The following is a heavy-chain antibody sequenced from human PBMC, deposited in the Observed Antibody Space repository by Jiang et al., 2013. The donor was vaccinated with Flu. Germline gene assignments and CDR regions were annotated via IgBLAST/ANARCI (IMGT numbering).Heavy chain of an antibody. Sequence: SGAEVKKPGESLKISCKGSGYGFFGYWIGWVRQMPGKGLEWMGIIYPDDSQTKYSPSFQGQVSISADKSINTAYLQWSSLKASDTAMYYCARYGAGHAGHFLDYWGRGTLVTVSS. D-gene: IGHD6-19*01. CDR1: GYGFFGYW. V-gene: IGHV5-51*01. J-gene: IGHJ4*01. CDR3: ARYGAGHAGHFLDY. CDR2: IYPDDSQT.